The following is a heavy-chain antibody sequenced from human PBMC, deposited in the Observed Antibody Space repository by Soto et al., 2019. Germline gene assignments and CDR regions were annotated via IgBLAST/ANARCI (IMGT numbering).Heavy chain of an antibody. Sequence: GGSLRLSCAASGFTFSSYDMHWVRQATGKGLEWVSAIGTAGDPYYPGSVKGRFTISRENAKNSLYLQMNSLRAEDTAVYYCVKDRYSGYDFDYWGQGTLVTVSS. CDR1: GFTFSSYD. V-gene: IGHV3-13*05. CDR2: IGTAGDP. D-gene: IGHD5-12*01. J-gene: IGHJ4*02. CDR3: VKDRYSGYDFDY.